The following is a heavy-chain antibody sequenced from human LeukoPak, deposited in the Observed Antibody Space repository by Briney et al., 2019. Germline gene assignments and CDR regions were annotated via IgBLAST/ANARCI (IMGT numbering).Heavy chain of an antibody. J-gene: IGHJ4*02. CDR2: ISGSGNST. D-gene: IGHD3-10*01. CDR3: AQVPHYYYGSGSYQFDY. V-gene: IGHV3-23*01. CDR1: RFTFSNYA. Sequence: GGSLRLSCAASRFTFSNYAMSWVRQAPGKGLEWVSTISGSGNSTYYADSVKGRFTISRDNSKNTLYLQMNSLRVEDTAVYYCAQVPHYYYGSGSYQFDYWGQGTPVAVSS.